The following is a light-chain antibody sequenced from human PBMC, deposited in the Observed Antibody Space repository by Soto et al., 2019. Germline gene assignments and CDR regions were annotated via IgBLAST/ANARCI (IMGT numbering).Light chain of an antibody. J-gene: IGKJ1*01. CDR3: QQYNNWPVT. V-gene: IGKV3-20*01. CDR2: GAS. Sequence: EIVLTQSPGTLSLSPGERATLSCRASQSVTSNYLAWYQQKPGQAPRLLVYGASSRATGISDRFSGSGSGTDFTLTISSLQSEDFAVYYCQQYNNWPVTFGQGTKVDIK. CDR1: QSVTSNY.